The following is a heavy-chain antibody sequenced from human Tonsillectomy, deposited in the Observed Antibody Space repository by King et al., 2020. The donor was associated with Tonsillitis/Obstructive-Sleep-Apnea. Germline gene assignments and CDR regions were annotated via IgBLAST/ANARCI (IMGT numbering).Heavy chain of an antibody. D-gene: IGHD6-19*01. V-gene: IGHV4-4*07. CDR3: ARERSGYYSSCWYGYYLDS. CDR1: GDYTSGLF. J-gene: IGHJ4*02. Sequence: QLQESGPGLVKPSETLSLTCAVSGDYTSGLFWSWIRQPAGKGLEWVGRIYSSGSTNYNPSLKSRVTMSVDTSKNQVFLKMSSVTAAGTAVYYCARERSGYYSSCWYGYYLDSWGQGTLVTVSS. CDR2: IYSSGST.